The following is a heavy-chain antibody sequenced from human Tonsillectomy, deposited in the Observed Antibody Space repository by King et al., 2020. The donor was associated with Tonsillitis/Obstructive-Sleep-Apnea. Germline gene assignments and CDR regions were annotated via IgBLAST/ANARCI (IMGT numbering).Heavy chain of an antibody. J-gene: IGHJ6*02. Sequence: QLVQSGAEVKKPGASVKVSCKASGYTFTSYGISWVRQAPGQGLEWMGWNSAYNGNTNYAQKLQGRVTMTTDTSTSTAYMELRSLRSDDTAVYYCARENYEFWMGYLGEYDYGMDVWGQGTTVTVSS. CDR2: NSAYNGNT. D-gene: IGHD3-3*01. CDR3: ARENYEFWMGYLGEYDYGMDV. CDR1: GYTFTSYG. V-gene: IGHV1-18*01.